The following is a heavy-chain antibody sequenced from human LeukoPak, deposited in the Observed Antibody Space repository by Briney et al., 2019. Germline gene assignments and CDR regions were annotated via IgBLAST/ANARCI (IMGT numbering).Heavy chain of an antibody. V-gene: IGHV3-53*01. Sequence: GGSLRLSCAASGFTVSSNYMSWVRQAPGKGLEWVSVIYSGGSTYYADSVKGRFTISRDNSKNSLYLQMNSLRVEDTALYYCATDLSGRQDYWGQGTLVTVSS. J-gene: IGHJ4*02. CDR1: GFTVSSNY. CDR3: ATDLSGRQDY. CDR2: IYSGGST. D-gene: IGHD5-12*01.